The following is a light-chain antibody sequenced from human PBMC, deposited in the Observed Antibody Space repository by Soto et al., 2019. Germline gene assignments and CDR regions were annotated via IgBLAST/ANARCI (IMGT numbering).Light chain of an antibody. Sequence: EIVLTQSPATLSLSPGERATLSCRASQSVSTYLAWYQQKPGQAPRLLIYDASNRATGIPARFSGSGSGTDFTLTISSLEPEDFAVYYCQQRFNWPPLTFGQGTRLEIK. CDR2: DAS. V-gene: IGKV3-11*01. CDR1: QSVSTY. J-gene: IGKJ5*01. CDR3: QQRFNWPPLT.